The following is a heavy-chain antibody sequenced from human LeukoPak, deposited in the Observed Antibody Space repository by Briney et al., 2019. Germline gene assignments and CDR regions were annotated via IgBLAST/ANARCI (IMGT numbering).Heavy chain of an antibody. CDR2: IYPNSGDT. V-gene: IGHV1-2*02. Sequence: ASVKVSCKASGYTFTGYYMHWVRQAPGQGFEWMGWIYPNSGDTNYEQKFQGRVTLTRDTSISTAYMELSGLRSDDTAVYYCAKADGYNCPAYWGQGTLVTVSS. CDR3: AKADGYNCPAY. D-gene: IGHD5-24*01. CDR1: GYTFTGYY. J-gene: IGHJ4*02.